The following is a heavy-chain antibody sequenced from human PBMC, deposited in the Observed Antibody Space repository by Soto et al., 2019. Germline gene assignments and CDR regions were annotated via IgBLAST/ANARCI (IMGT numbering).Heavy chain of an antibody. D-gene: IGHD4-17*01. Sequence: ASVKGSCRASGYTFTSYGISWVRQAPGQGLEWMGWISAYNGNTNYAQKLQGRVTMTTDTSTSTAYMELRSLRSDDTAVYYCARVGVVDYGDNVDFDYWGQGTLVTVSS. CDR2: ISAYNGNT. CDR3: ARVGVVDYGDNVDFDY. V-gene: IGHV1-18*04. J-gene: IGHJ4*02. CDR1: GYTFTSYG.